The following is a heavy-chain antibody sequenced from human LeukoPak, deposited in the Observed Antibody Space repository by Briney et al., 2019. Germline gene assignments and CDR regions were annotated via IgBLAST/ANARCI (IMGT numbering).Heavy chain of an antibody. J-gene: IGHJ3*02. V-gene: IGHV3-23*01. Sequence: GGSLRLSCAASGFTFSSYAMSWVRQAPGKGLEWVSIISGSDGRTYYAESVKGRFTISRDNSKNTLYVQMNGLRAEDTAVYYCAAAAGYRFDIWGQGTMVTVSS. D-gene: IGHD6-13*01. CDR3: AAAAGYRFDI. CDR2: ISGSDGRT. CDR1: GFTFSSYA.